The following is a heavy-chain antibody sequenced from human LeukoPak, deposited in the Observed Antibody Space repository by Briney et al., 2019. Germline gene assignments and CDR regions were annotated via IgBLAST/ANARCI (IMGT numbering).Heavy chain of an antibody. CDR3: ARRVAYVWGSYRYYFDY. CDR2: IKQDGSEK. CDR1: GFTFSTYW. Sequence: GGSLRLSCAASGFTFSTYWMSWVRQAPGKGLEWVANIKQDGSEKYYVDSVKGRFTISRDNAKNSLYLQMNSLRAEDTAVYYCARRVAYVWGSYRYYFDYWGQGTLVTVSS. D-gene: IGHD3-16*02. V-gene: IGHV3-7*01. J-gene: IGHJ4*02.